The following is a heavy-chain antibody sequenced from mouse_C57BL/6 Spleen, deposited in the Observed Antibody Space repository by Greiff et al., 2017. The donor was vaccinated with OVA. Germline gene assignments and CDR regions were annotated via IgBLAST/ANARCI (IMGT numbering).Heavy chain of an antibody. D-gene: IGHD2-3*01. J-gene: IGHJ4*01. V-gene: IGHV1-64*01. Sequence: VQLQQPGAELVKPGASVKLSCKASGYTFTSYWMHWVKQRPGQGLEWIGMIHPNSGSTNYNEKFKSKATLTVDKSSSTAYMQLSSLTSEDSAVYYCARWVDGYPPMDDWGQGTSVTVSS. CDR1: GYTFTSYW. CDR2: IHPNSGST. CDR3: ARWVDGYPPMDD.